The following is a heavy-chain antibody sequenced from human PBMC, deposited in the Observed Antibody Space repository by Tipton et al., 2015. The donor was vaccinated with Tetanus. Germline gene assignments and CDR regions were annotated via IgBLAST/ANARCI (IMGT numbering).Heavy chain of an antibody. CDR3: ASPIKQWLVPLDL. D-gene: IGHD6-19*01. Sequence: TLSLTCAVSGESLSGHFWRWVRQPPGKGLEWIGEITPRGSASYNPSLKSRVSILGDTSKNQFSLNLTSVTAADTAISYCASPIKQWLVPLDLWGRGILVTFSS. CDR1: GESLSGHF. V-gene: IGHV4-34*01. J-gene: IGHJ5*02. CDR2: ITPRGSA.